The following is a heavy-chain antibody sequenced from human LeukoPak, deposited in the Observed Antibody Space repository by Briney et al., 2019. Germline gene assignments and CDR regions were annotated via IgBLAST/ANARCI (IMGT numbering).Heavy chain of an antibody. CDR1: GFTFSSYC. CDR3: ARGRGYCSSTSCYFFGFDY. CDR2: IKQDGSEK. D-gene: IGHD2-2*01. J-gene: IGHJ4*02. Sequence: GGSLRLSCAASGFTFSSYCMSWVRQAPGKGLEWVANIKQDGSEKYYVDSVKGRFTISRDNAKNSLYLQMNSLRAEDTAVYYCARGRGYCSSTSCYFFGFDYWGQGTLVTVSS. V-gene: IGHV3-7*03.